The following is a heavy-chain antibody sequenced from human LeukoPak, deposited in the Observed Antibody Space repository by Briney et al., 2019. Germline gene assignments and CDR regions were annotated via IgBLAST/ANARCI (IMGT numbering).Heavy chain of an antibody. CDR1: GFTFSSYW. CDR3: ARDITIFGVVIDYYYYMGV. J-gene: IGHJ6*03. CDR2: IKQDGSEK. V-gene: IGHV3-7*01. D-gene: IGHD3-3*01. Sequence: GGSLRLSCAASGFTFSSYWMSWVRQAPGKGLEWVANIKQDGSEKYYVDSVKGRFTISRDNAKNSLYLQMNSLRAEDTAVYYFARDITIFGVVIDYYYYMGVWGKGTTVTVSS.